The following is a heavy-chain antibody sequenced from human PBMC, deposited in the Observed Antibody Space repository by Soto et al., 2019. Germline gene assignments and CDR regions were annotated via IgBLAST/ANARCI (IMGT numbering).Heavy chain of an antibody. CDR3: ARDYPRYCSSTSCYGEDYYYYGMDV. CDR1: GYTFTSYA. Sequence: ASVKVSCKASGYTFTSYAMHWVRQAPGQRLERMGWINAGNGNTKYSQKYQGRVTITRDTSASTAYMELSSLRSEDTAVYYCARDYPRYCSSTSCYGEDYYYYGMDVWGQGTTVTVSS. D-gene: IGHD2-2*01. J-gene: IGHJ6*02. CDR2: INAGNGNT. V-gene: IGHV1-3*01.